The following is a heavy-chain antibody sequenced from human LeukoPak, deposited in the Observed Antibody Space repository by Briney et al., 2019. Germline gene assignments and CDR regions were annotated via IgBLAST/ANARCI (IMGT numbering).Heavy chain of an antibody. Sequence: GRSLRLSCAASGFTFSSYGMHWVRQAPGKGLEWVAVISYDGSNKYYADSVKGRFTISRDNSKNTLYLQMSSLRAEDTAVYYCAKEILRYFDWLPPDYYGMDVWGKGTTVTVSS. D-gene: IGHD3-9*01. CDR2: ISYDGSNK. CDR3: AKEILRYFDWLPPDYYGMDV. CDR1: GFTFSSYG. J-gene: IGHJ6*04. V-gene: IGHV3-30*18.